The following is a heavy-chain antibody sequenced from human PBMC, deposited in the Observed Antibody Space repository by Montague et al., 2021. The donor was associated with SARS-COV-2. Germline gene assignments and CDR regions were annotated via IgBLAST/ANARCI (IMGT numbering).Heavy chain of an antibody. Sequence: SETLSLTCSVSGDSISSSSYFWGWIRQPPGKGLEWIGSIYYSGGTYSNSSLKSRVTTSVDTSKNQFSLKLSSVTAADTAVYYCARHLNYRDYGGDDYWGQGTLVTVST. D-gene: IGHD4-17*01. CDR1: GDSISSSSYF. J-gene: IGHJ4*02. V-gene: IGHV4-39*01. CDR2: IYYSGGT. CDR3: ARHLNYRDYGGDDY.